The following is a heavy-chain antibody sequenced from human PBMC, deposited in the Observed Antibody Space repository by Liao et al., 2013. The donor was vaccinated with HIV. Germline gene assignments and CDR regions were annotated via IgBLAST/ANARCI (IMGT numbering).Heavy chain of an antibody. CDR2: ISTSGST. CDR3: ARHTGIRSGWYVDAFDI. J-gene: IGHJ3*02. D-gene: IGHD6-19*01. V-gene: IGHV4-61*02. CDR1: GGSISSGTYY. Sequence: QVQLQESGPGLVKPSQTLSLTCTVSGGSISSGTYYWSWIRQPAGKGLDWIGRISTSGSTNYNPSLKSRVTISVDTSKNQFSLKLSSVTAADTAVYYCARHTGIRSGWYVDAFDIWGQGTMVTVSS.